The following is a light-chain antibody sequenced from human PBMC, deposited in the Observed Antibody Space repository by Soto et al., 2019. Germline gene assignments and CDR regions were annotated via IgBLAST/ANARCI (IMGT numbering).Light chain of an antibody. CDR3: QQYNNYWT. Sequence: DIQMTQSPSTLSGSVGDRVAITCRASQTISSWLAWYQQKPGKAPKLLIYDASSLESGVPSRFSGSGSATESTLTISSLQPDDFATYYCQQYNNYWTFGQGTKVDIK. CDR2: DAS. J-gene: IGKJ1*01. CDR1: QTISSW. V-gene: IGKV1-5*01.